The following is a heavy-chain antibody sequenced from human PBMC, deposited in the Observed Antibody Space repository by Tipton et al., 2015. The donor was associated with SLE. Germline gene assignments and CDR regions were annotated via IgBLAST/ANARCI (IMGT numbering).Heavy chain of an antibody. V-gene: IGHV4-34*01. CDR2: INHSGST. Sequence: LRLSCAVYGGSFSGYYWSWIRQPPGKGLEWIGEINHSGSTNYNPSLKSRVTISVDTSKKQFSLKLSSVPAADTAVYYCARPKGGIAVAAFDYWGQGTLATDSS. J-gene: IGHJ4*02. CDR3: ARPKGGIAVAAFDY. CDR1: GGSFSGYY. D-gene: IGHD6-19*01.